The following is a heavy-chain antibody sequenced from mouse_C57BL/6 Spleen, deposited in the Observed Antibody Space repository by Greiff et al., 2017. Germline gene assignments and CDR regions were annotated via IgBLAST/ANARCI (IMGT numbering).Heavy chain of an antibody. CDR1: GFSLTSYA. V-gene: IGHV2-9-1*01. Sequence: QVQLQESGPGLVAPSQSLSITCTVSGFSLTSYAISWVRQPPGKGLEWRGVIWTGGGTNYNSALKSRLSISKDNSKSQVFLKMNSLQTDDTARYYCARSDGFYAMDYWGQGTSVTVSS. CDR2: IWTGGGT. CDR3: ARSDGFYAMDY. D-gene: IGHD2-3*01. J-gene: IGHJ4*01.